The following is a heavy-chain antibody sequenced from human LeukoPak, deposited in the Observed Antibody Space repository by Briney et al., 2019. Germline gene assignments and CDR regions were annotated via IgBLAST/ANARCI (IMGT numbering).Heavy chain of an antibody. CDR3: ARGPPNWGMVGY. Sequence: ASMKVSCKTSGYTFTSYYVSWVRQAPGQGLEWMGWMSSNNGNTGYAQKFQGRVTMTRDTSISTAYMELSSLRSEDTAVYYCARGPPNWGMVGYWGQGTLITVSP. J-gene: IGHJ4*02. CDR1: GYTFTSYY. V-gene: IGHV1-8*02. CDR2: MSSNNGNT. D-gene: IGHD7-27*01.